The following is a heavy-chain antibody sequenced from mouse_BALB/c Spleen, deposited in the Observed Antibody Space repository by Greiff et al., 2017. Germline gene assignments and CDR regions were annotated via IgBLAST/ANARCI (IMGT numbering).Heavy chain of an antibody. Sequence: QVQLKQSGAELVKPGASVKLSCKTSGYTFTSDWIQWVKQRLGQGLGWIGEIFPGTGTTYYNEKFKGKATLTIDTSSSTAYMQLSSLTSEDSAVYFCASRDDGYCFFAYWGQGTLVTVSA. J-gene: IGHJ3*01. CDR2: IFPGTGTT. V-gene: IGHV1S132*01. CDR3: ASRDDGYCFFAY. CDR1: GYTFTSDW. D-gene: IGHD2-3*01.